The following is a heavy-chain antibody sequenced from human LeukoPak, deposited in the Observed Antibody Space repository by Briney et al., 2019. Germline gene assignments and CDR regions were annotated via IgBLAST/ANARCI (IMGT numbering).Heavy chain of an antibody. V-gene: IGHV4-39*02. D-gene: IGHD5/OR15-5a*01. CDR2: VYYSGST. J-gene: IGHJ2*01. Sequence: SETLPLTCTVSGDSGGSISSSSYYWGWIRQPPGKGLEWIGNVYYSGSTYYSPSLKSRVTISVDTSKNHFSLKLRSLTAADTAVYYCARSTNWYFDLWGRGTLVTVSS. CDR3: ARSTNWYFDL. CDR1: GDSGGSISSSSYY.